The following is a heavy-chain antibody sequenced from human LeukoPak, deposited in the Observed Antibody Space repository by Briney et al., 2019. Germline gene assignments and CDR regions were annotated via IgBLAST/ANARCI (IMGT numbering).Heavy chain of an antibody. CDR2: ISWNSGSI. CDR3: AKDKLLDGRRRVYFDL. V-gene: IGHV3-9*01. Sequence: GRSLRLSCAASGFTFDDYAMHWVRHAPGKGLELVSGISWNSGSIGYADSVKGRFTISRDNGKNSLYLQMNSLRAEDTALYYCAKDKLLDGRRRVYFDLWGRGTLVTVSS. J-gene: IGHJ2*01. D-gene: IGHD3/OR15-3a*01. CDR1: GFTFDDYA.